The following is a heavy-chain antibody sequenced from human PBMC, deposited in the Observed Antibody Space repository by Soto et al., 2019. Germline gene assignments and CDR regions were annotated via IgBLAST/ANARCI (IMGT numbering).Heavy chain of an antibody. CDR2: INSDGSST. CDR1: GFTFSSYW. Sequence: GGSLRLSCAASGFTFSSYWMHWVRQAPGKGLVWVSRINSDGSSTSYADSVKGRFTISRDNAKNTLYLQMNSLRAEDTAVYYCARATNSGSSYYYYYYMDVWGKGTTVTVSS. V-gene: IGHV3-74*01. J-gene: IGHJ6*03. D-gene: IGHD3-10*01. CDR3: ARATNSGSSYYYYYYMDV.